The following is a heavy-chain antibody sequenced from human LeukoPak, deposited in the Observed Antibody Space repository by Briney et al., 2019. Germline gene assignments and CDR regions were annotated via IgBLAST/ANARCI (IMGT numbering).Heavy chain of an antibody. V-gene: IGHV3-21*01. CDR3: ARDPSSYYDFWSGYTGSEERWFDP. Sequence: PGGSLRLPCAASGFTFSSYSMNWVRQAPGKGLEWVSSISSSSSYIYYADSVKGRFTISRDNAKNSLYLQMNSLRAEDTAVYYCARDPSSYYDFWSGYTGSEERWFDPWGQGTLVTVSS. CDR1: GFTFSSYS. CDR2: ISSSSSYI. D-gene: IGHD3-3*01. J-gene: IGHJ5*02.